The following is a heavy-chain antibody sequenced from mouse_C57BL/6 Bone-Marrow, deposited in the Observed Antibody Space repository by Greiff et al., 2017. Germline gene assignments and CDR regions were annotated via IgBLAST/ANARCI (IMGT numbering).Heavy chain of an antibody. CDR1: GYTFTSYW. CDR3: ARGGYYAMDY. V-gene: IGHV1-69*01. J-gene: IGHJ4*01. Sequence: QVQLQQPGAELVMPGASVKLSRKASGYTFTSYWMHWVKQRPGQGLEWIGEIDPSDSYTNYNQKFKGKSTLTVDKSSSTAYMQLSSLTSEDSAVYYCARGGYYAMDYWGQGTSVTVSS. CDR2: IDPSDSYT.